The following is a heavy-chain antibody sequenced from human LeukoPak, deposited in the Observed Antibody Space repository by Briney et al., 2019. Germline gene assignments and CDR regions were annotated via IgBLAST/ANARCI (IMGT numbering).Heavy chain of an antibody. Sequence: GGSLRLSCAASGFTFNDSAMNWVRQAPGKGLEWVSVIYSGGSTYHADSVKGRFTISRDNSKNTLYLQMNSLRAEDTAVYYCARGYAGTTSGVDYWGQGTLVTVSS. CDR3: ARGYAGTTSGVDY. J-gene: IGHJ4*02. V-gene: IGHV3-53*01. CDR1: GFTFNDSA. CDR2: IYSGGST. D-gene: IGHD1-7*01.